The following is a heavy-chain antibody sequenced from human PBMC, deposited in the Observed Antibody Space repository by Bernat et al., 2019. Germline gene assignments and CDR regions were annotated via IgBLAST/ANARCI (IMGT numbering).Heavy chain of an antibody. J-gene: IGHJ3*02. CDR3: ARESMLRGSYDAFDI. CDR2: IGVRGDT. CDR1: GFTFRNYG. V-gene: IGHV3-13*01. D-gene: IGHD3-10*02. Sequence: VQLVESGGGVVQPGGSLRLSCAASGFTFRNYGMHWVRQATGKGLEWVAGIGVRGDTYHPESVKGRFTVSRENAKNSVYLQMNSLRAGDTAVYYCARESMLRGSYDAFDIWGQGTVVTVSS.